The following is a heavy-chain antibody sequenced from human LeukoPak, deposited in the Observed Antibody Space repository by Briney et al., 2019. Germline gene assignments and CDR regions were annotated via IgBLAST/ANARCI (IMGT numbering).Heavy chain of an antibody. V-gene: IGHV4-34*01. Sequence: SETLSLTCAVYGGSFSGYYWNWIRQAPGKGLEWIGEINHSGSTNYNPSLKSRVTVSVDTSKNQFSLKLSSVTAADTAVYYCAGRRYYYGSGSYYSPFDYWGQGTLVTVSS. D-gene: IGHD3-10*01. CDR2: INHSGST. CDR1: GGSFSGYY. J-gene: IGHJ4*02. CDR3: AGRRYYYGSGSYYSPFDY.